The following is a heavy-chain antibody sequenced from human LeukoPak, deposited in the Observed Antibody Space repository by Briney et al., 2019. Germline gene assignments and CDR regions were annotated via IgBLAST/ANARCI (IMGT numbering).Heavy chain of an antibody. CDR1: GGSISSYY. V-gene: IGHV4-59*01. Sequence: SETLSLTCTVSGGSISSYYWSWIRQPPGKGLEWIGYIYYSGSTNYNPSLKSRVTISVDTSKNQFPLKLSSVTAADTAVYYCASFRFLEWLFLDYWGQGTLVTVSS. CDR3: ASFRFLEWLFLDY. CDR2: IYYSGST. D-gene: IGHD3-3*01. J-gene: IGHJ4*02.